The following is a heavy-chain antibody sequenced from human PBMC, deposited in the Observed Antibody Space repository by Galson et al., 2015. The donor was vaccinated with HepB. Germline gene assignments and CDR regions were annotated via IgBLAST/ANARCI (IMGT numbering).Heavy chain of an antibody. CDR1: GGTFSSYA. Sequence: SVKVSCKASGGTFSSYAISWVRQAPGQGLEWMGGIIPIFGTANYAQKFQGKVTITAVESTSTAYMELSSLRSEDTAGYYCARGDIVVVPAAIDYYYGMDVWGQGTTVTVSS. D-gene: IGHD2-2*01. V-gene: IGHV1-69*13. CDR3: ARGDIVVVPAAIDYYYGMDV. CDR2: IIPIFGTA. J-gene: IGHJ6*02.